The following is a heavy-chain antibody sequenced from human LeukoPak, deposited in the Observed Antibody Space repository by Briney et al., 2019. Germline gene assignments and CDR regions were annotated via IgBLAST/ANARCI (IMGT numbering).Heavy chain of an antibody. V-gene: IGHV3-21*01. D-gene: IGHD3-10*01. J-gene: IGHJ4*02. CDR2: ISSSSYI. CDR3: ARDSRGTGDY. CDR1: GFTFRRYS. Sequence: GGSLRLSCAASGFTFRRYSMNWVRQAPGKGLEWVSSISSSSYIYYADSVKGRFTISRDNAKNSLYLQMNSLRAEDTAVYYCARDSRGTGDYWGQGTMVTVSS.